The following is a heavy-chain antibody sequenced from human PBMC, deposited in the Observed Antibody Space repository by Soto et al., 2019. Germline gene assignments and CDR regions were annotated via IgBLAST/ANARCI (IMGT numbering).Heavy chain of an antibody. D-gene: IGHD2-2*01. CDR2: IYSGGST. Sequence: GSLRLSYAASGVTVSSNYMSWVRQAPGKGLEWVSVIYSGGSTYYADSVKGRFTISRDNSKNTLYLQMNSLRAEDTAVYYCARDVFYHDYYSYMDVWGKGTTVTVLL. CDR3: ARDVFYHDYYSYMDV. CDR1: GVTVSSNY. J-gene: IGHJ6*03. V-gene: IGHV3-66*01.